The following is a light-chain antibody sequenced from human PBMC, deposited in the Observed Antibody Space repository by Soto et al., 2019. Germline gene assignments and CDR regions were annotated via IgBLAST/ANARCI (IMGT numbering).Light chain of an antibody. J-gene: IGLJ7*01. Sequence: QSALTQPASVSGSPGQSITISCTGTSSDVGSHNLVSWYQQHPGQAPKLMIYEVSKRRLGVSTRFSASKSGNTASLTISGLQAEDEADYYCCSYGASRAVFGGGTQLTVL. CDR2: EVS. V-gene: IGLV2-23*02. CDR3: CSYGASRAV. CDR1: SSDVGSHNL.